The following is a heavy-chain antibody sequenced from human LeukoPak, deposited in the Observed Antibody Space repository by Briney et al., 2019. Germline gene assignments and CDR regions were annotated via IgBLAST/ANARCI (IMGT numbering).Heavy chain of an antibody. D-gene: IGHD6-19*01. CDR1: GFTFSSYA. Sequence: GGSLRLSCAASGFTFSSYAMSWVRQAPGKGLEWVSAISGSGGSTYYADSVKGRFTISRDNSKNTLYLQMNSLRAEDTAVYYCARGVFEGYSSGYDYWGQGTLVTVSS. CDR3: ARGVFEGYSSGYDY. V-gene: IGHV3-23*01. J-gene: IGHJ4*02. CDR2: ISGSGGST.